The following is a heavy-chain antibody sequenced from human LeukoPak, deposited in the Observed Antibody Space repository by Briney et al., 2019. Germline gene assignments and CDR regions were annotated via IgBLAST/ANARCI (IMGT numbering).Heavy chain of an antibody. Sequence: GGSLRLSCAASGFTFSTYSMNWVRQAPGKGLEWVSSITSPVGRMYYADSLKGRITISRDNARSTLYLQMNGLRAEDTAVYYCARGGPGYSSTYNWFDPWGQGTLVTVSS. D-gene: IGHD6-13*01. CDR1: GFTFSTYS. CDR3: ARGGPGYSSTYNWFDP. J-gene: IGHJ5*02. CDR2: ITSPVGRM. V-gene: IGHV3-21*01.